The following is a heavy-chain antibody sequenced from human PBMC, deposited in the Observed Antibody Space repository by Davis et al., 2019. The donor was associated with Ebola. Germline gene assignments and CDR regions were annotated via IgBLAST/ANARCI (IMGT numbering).Heavy chain of an antibody. D-gene: IGHD1-26*01. CDR3: ARGEGAPDF. CDR2: IRTYDGNT. V-gene: IGHV1-18*04. Sequence: ASVKVSCKASGYTFVNYGITWVRQAPGQSLERLGWIRTYDGNTNYAQKLQDRVTMTTDSSTTTVFMELTNLRFEDTAMYWCARGEGAPDFWGQGTLVTVSS. J-gene: IGHJ4*02. CDR1: GYTFVNYG.